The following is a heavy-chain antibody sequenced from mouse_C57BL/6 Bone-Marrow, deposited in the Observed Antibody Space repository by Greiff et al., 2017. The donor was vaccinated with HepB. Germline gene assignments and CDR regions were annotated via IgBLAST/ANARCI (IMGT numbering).Heavy chain of an antibody. CDR3: ARPDYYGSSYHAMDY. J-gene: IGHJ4*01. CDR1: GFTFSSYG. Sequence: EVHLVESGGDLVKPGGSLKLSCAASGFTFSSYGMSWVRQTPDKRLEWVATISSGGSYTYYPDSVKGRFTISRDNAKNTLYLQMSSLKSEDTAMYYCARPDYYGSSYHAMDYWGQGTSVTVSS. CDR2: ISSGGSYT. D-gene: IGHD1-1*01. V-gene: IGHV5-6*01.